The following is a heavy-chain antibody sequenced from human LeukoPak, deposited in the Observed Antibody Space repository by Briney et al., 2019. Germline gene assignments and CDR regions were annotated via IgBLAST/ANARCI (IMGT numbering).Heavy chain of an antibody. CDR1: GFTFSSYN. D-gene: IGHD1-26*01. CDR3: ARAATVGTTRPGTHFDY. Sequence: GGSLRLSCAASGFTFSSYNMNWVRQAPGKGLEWVSSISGSSSYIYYADSAKGRFSISRDNAKNSLYLQMNSPRAEDTAVYYCARAATVGTTRPGTHFDYWGQGTLVTVSS. V-gene: IGHV3-21*01. CDR2: ISGSSSYI. J-gene: IGHJ4*02.